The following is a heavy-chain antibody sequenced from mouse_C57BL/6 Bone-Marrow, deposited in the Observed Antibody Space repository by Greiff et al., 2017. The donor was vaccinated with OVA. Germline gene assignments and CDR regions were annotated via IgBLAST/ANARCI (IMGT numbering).Heavy chain of an antibody. V-gene: IGHV1-55*01. D-gene: IGHD2-2*01. CDR2: IYPGSGST. J-gene: IGHJ3*01. Sequence: VQVVESGAELVKPGASVKMSCKASGYTFTSYWITWVKQRPGQGLEWIGDIYPGSGSTNYNEKFKSKATLTVDTSSSTAYMQLSSLTSEDSAVYYCARYYYGYPYWGQGTLVTVSA. CDR1: GYTFTSYW. CDR3: ARYYYGYPY.